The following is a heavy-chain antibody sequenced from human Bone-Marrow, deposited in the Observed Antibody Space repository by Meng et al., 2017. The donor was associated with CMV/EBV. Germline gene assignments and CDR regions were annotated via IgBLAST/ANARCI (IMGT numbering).Heavy chain of an antibody. Sequence: SETLSLTCTVSGGSISSSSYYWGWIRQPPGKGLEWIGSIYYSGSTYYNPSLKSRVTISVDTSKNQFSLKLSSVPAADTAVYYCARQYIVVVPAAIDYWGQGTLVTVSS. J-gene: IGHJ4*02. CDR3: ARQYIVVVPAAIDY. V-gene: IGHV4-39*01. D-gene: IGHD2-2*01. CDR1: GGSISSSSYY. CDR2: IYYSGST.